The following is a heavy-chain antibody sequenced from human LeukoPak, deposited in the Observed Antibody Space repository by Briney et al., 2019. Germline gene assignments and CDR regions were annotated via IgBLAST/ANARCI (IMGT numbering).Heavy chain of an antibody. Sequence: GESLKISCKGSGYSFPSYWIGWVRQMPGKGLEWMGIIYPGGSDTRYSPSFQGQVTISADKSISTAYLQWSSLKASDTAMYYCARREMATKRAVKPADYWGQGTLVTVSS. J-gene: IGHJ4*02. D-gene: IGHD5-24*01. CDR3: ARREMATKRAVKPADY. CDR2: IYPGGSDT. CDR1: GYSFPSYW. V-gene: IGHV5-51*01.